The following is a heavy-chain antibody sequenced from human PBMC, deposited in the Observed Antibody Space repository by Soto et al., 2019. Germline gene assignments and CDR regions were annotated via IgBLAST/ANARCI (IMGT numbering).Heavy chain of an antibody. CDR1: GGTFSSHG. J-gene: IGHJ4*02. CDR3: VRDDVGLGIDY. CDR2: ISYSGSST. V-gene: IGHV3-23*01. Sequence: GGSMRVCCAAAGGTFSSHGMRWVRQAPGKGLERVSAISYSGSSTYYADSVKGRFTISRDNSKNTLYLQMNSLRAEDTAVYYCVRDDVGLGIDYWGLGPLVTVPS. D-gene: IGHD1-1*01.